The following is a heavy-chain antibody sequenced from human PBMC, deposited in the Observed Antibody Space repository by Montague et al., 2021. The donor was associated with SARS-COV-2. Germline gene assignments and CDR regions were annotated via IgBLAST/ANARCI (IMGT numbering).Heavy chain of an antibody. CDR2: ISYDGSNK. V-gene: IGHV3-30-3*01. Sequence: SLRLSCPASGFTFSIYAMHWVRQAPGKGLEWVAVISYDGSNKYYADSVKGRFTISRDNSKNTLYLQMNSLRAEDTAVYYCARSAWGVTDAFDIWGQGTMVTVSS. CDR1: GFTFSIYA. D-gene: IGHD1-26*01. J-gene: IGHJ3*02. CDR3: ARSAWGVTDAFDI.